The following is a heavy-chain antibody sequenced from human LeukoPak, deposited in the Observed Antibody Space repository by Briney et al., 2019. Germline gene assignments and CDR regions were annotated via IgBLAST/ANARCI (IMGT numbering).Heavy chain of an antibody. CDR1: GFTFSSYS. V-gene: IGHV3-21*01. Sequence: GGALRLSCAASGFTFSSYSMNWVCEGPGEGLEWVSSINSRRSYIYYAGSVKGGFTISRDNAKKTQYMQMNSLTAEDTAVYYCARDQSEIDSGGYYRSILFDYWGQGTLVTVSS. CDR2: INSRRSYI. D-gene: IGHD3-22*01. CDR3: ARDQSEIDSGGYYRSILFDY. J-gene: IGHJ4*02.